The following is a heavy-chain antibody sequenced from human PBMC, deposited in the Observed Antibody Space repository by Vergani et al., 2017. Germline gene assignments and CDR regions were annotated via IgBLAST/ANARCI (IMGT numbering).Heavy chain of an antibody. J-gene: IGHJ6*04. Sequence: EVQLVESGGVVVQPGGSLRLSCAASGFTFDDYAMHWVRQAPGKGLEWVSLISWDGGSTYYADSVKGRFTISRDNSKNSLYLQMNSLRAEDTALYYCAKDSSSWYVGSNYYYYGMYVWGEGTTVTVSS. CDR1: GFTFDDYA. V-gene: IGHV3-43D*04. CDR3: AKDSSSWYVGSNYYYYGMYV. CDR2: ISWDGGST. D-gene: IGHD6-13*01.